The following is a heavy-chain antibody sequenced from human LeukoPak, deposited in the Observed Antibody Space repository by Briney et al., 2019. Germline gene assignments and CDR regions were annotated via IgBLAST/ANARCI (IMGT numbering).Heavy chain of an antibody. V-gene: IGHV4-59*01. CDR1: GCSINSYY. Sequence: SETLSLTCTGSGCSINSYYWSWLRQPPGKGLEWIGYISYSGSTNYNPSLKSRVTISVDTSKNQFSLKLSPVTAADTAVYYCARVEWFGELSPFDIWGQGTMVTVSS. D-gene: IGHD3-10*01. CDR2: ISYSGST. CDR3: ARVEWFGELSPFDI. J-gene: IGHJ3*02.